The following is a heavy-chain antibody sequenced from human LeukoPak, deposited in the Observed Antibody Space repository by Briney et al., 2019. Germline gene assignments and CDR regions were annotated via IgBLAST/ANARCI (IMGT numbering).Heavy chain of an antibody. Sequence: PSETLSLTCTVSGGSISSSSYYWGWIRQPPGKGLEWIGSIYYSGSTYYNPSLKSRVTISVDTSKNQFSLKLNSVTAADTAVYYCARPQDYGDYVFDYWGQGTLVTVSS. CDR3: ARPQDYGDYVFDY. V-gene: IGHV4-39*01. J-gene: IGHJ4*02. CDR1: GGSISSSSYY. D-gene: IGHD4-17*01. CDR2: IYYSGST.